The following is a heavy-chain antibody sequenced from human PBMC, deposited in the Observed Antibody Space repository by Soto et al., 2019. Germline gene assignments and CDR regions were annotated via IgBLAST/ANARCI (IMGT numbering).Heavy chain of an antibody. V-gene: IGHV4-30-4*01. CDR2: IYYSGST. CDR3: ARDLYSSGYYESGSLAFDI. J-gene: IGHJ3*02. CDR1: GGSISSGDYY. Sequence: QVQLQESGPGLVKPSQTLSLTCTVSGGSISSGDYYWSWIRQPPGKGLEWIGYIYYSGSTYYNPSLKSRVTISVDTSKNQFSLKLSSVTAADTAVYYCARDLYSSGYYESGSLAFDIWGQGTMVTVSS. D-gene: IGHD3-22*01.